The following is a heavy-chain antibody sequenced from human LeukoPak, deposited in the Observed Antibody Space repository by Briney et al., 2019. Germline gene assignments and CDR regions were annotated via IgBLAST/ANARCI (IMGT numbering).Heavy chain of an antibody. CDR1: GGSISSGGYY. Sequence: SQTLSLTCTVSGGSISSGGYYWSWIRQPPGKGLEWIGYIYHSGSTYYNPSLKSRVTISVDRSKNQFSLKLSSVTAADTAVYYCTTEALELPYYYYYMDVWGKGTTVTVSS. D-gene: IGHD1-7*01. CDR3: TTEALELPYYYYYMDV. V-gene: IGHV4-30-2*01. CDR2: IYHSGST. J-gene: IGHJ6*03.